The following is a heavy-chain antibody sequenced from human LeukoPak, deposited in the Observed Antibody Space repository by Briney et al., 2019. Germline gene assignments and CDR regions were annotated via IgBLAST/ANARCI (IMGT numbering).Heavy chain of an antibody. J-gene: IGHJ4*02. D-gene: IGHD3-10*01. CDR3: AREDGSGSYYLYYFDY. CDR1: GFTFSSYS. V-gene: IGHV3-21*01. CDR2: ISSSSSYI. Sequence: GGSLRLSCAASGFTFSSYSMNWVRQAPGKGLEWVSSISSSSSYIYYADSVKGRFTISRDNAKNSLYLQMNSLRAEDTAVYYCAREDGSGSYYLYYFDYWGQGTLVTVSS.